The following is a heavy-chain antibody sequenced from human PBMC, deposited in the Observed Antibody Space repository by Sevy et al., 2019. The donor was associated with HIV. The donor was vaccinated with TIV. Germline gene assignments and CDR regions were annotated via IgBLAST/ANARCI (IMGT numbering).Heavy chain of an antibody. CDR3: ASIERYCTNGVCSHFDY. D-gene: IGHD2-8*01. V-gene: IGHV4-61*01. J-gene: IGHJ4*02. CDR2: IYYSGST. CDR1: GGSVSSGSYY. Sequence: SETLSLTCTVSGGSVSSGSYYWSRIRQPPGKGLEWIGYIYYSGSTNYNPSLKSRVTISVDTSKNQFSLKLSSVTAADTAVYYCASIERYCTNGVCSHFDYWGQGTLVTVSS.